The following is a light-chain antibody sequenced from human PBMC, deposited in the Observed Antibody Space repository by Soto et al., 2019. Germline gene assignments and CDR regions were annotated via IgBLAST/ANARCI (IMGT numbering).Light chain of an antibody. CDR3: SSYTSSSTLVV. CDR1: SSDDGGYNY. CDR2: DVS. Sequence: QSALTQPASVSGSPGQSITISCTGTSSDDGGYNYVSWYQQHPGKAPKLMIYDVSNRPSGVSNRFSGSKSGNTASLTISGLQAEDEADYYCSSYTSSSTLVVFGEGTKLTVL. J-gene: IGLJ2*01. V-gene: IGLV2-14*01.